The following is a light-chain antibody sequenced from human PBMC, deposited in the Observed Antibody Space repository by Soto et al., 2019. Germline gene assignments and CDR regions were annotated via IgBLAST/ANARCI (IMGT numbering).Light chain of an antibody. V-gene: IGLV2-8*01. CDR2: EVN. CDR3: SSYGGSNNVI. Sequence: QSALTQPPSASGSPGQSVTISCIGNSSDVGGYDYVSWYQQHPGKAPKLMIYEVNRRPSGVPDRFSGSRSGNTASLTVSRLQAEDEADYYCSSYGGSNNVIFGGGTKLT. J-gene: IGLJ2*01. CDR1: SSDVGGYDY.